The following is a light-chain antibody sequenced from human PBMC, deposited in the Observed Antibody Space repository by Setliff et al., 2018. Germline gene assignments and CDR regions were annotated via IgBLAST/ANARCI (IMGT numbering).Light chain of an antibody. CDR2: SNN. J-gene: IGLJ1*01. CDR3: QSYGGGLNGYV. Sequence: QPVLTQPPSVSGAPGQTVSISCTVSSSNIGAGFGVHWYQQLPGTVPKLLISSNNNRPSGVSDRFSGSRSGTSASLVITGLQVEDEADYYCQSYGGGLNGYVFGTGTKVTVL. V-gene: IGLV1-40*01. CDR1: SSNIGAGFG.